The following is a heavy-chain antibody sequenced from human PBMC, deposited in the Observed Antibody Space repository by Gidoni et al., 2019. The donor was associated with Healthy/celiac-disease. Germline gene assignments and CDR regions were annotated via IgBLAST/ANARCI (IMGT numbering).Heavy chain of an antibody. CDR2: IDPSDCYT. Sequence: EVQLVQSGAEVKKPGVSLRISCKGSGYSFTSYWISWVRQMPGKGLEWMGRIDPSDCYTNYSPSFQDHVTISADKSISTAYLQWSSLKASDTAMYYCARHQQDSSGYYYVGYWGQGTLVTVSS. V-gene: IGHV5-10-1*03. CDR3: ARHQQDSSGYYYVGY. J-gene: IGHJ4*02. D-gene: IGHD3-22*01. CDR1: GYSFTSYW.